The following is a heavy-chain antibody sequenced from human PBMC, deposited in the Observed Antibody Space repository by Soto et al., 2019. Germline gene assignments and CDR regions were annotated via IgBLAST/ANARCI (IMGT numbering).Heavy chain of an antibody. CDR2: FGAAVDQ. J-gene: IGHJ6*02. CDR3: ARAYLGRLPRRADYYYAMDV. V-gene: IGHV3-13*05. D-gene: IGHD1-26*01. Sequence: EVQLVESGGGPFNRGRPWRLPCGASGFSFRAYAFHWVPNPPGKGLGWVSVFGAAVDQYYVASVKGRFSVSRDNAQNSLYLQMNNLRVDDTAVYFCARAYLGRLPRRADYYYAMDVWGRGTTVTVSS. CDR1: GFSFRAYA.